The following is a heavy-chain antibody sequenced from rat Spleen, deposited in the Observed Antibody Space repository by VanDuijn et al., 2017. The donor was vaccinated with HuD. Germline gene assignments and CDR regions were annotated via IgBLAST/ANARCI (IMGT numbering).Heavy chain of an antibody. V-gene: IGHV5-29*01. CDR3: ARQWDY. J-gene: IGHJ2*01. CDR2: INYDGSST. Sequence: EVQLVESGGGLVQPGRSLKLSCVASGLIFNNYWMTWIRQAPEKGLEWVATINYDGSSTYYRDSVKGRFTISRDNAKSTRYLQMDSLRSEDTATYYCARQWDYWGQGVMVTDSS. CDR1: GLIFNNYW.